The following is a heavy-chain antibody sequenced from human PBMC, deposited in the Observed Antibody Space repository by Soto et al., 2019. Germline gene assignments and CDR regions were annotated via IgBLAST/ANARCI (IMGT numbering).Heavy chain of an antibody. J-gene: IGHJ6*02. D-gene: IGHD1-26*01. CDR1: GFTFSSYG. Sequence: GGSLRLSCAAAGFTFSSYGMHWVRQAPGKGLEWVAVISYDGSNKYYADSVKGRFTISRDNSKNTLYLQMNSLRAEDTAVYYCAKDVVVGATTGLGDYYYYYGMDVWGQGTTVTVSS. CDR3: AKDVVVGATTGLGDYYYYYGMDV. CDR2: ISYDGSNK. V-gene: IGHV3-30*18.